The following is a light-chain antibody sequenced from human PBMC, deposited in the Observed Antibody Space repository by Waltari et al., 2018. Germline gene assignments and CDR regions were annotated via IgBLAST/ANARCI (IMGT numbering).Light chain of an antibody. CDR3: QSYDDFDWI. V-gene: IGLV2-18*01. CDR1: SSDVGTYNR. Sequence: QSALTQPPSVSGSPGQSVTISCTGTSSDVGTYNRVSWYQQPPGTAPKLMIYEVNNRPAGVPDRFSGSKSGNTASLTISGLQAEDEADYYCQSYDDFDWIFGGGTKLTVL. J-gene: IGLJ3*02. CDR2: EVN.